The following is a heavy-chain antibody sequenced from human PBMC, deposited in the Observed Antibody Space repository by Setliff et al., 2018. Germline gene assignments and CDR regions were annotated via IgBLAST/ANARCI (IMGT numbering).Heavy chain of an antibody. V-gene: IGHV3-23*01. CDR3: AKAPNYYYDMDV. Sequence: GGSLRLSCAASGFTFTSYAMNWVRQAPGKGLEWVSAISGSGGSTDYADSVKGRFTISRDNSKNTLYLQMNGLRAEDTAIYYCAKAPNYYYDMDVGGKGTTVTVSS. CDR2: ISGSGGST. J-gene: IGHJ6*03. CDR1: GFTFTSYA.